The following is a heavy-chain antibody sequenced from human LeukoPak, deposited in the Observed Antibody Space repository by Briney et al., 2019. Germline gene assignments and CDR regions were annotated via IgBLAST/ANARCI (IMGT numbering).Heavy chain of an antibody. CDR3: ARHEYGDYNFDY. V-gene: IGHV4-59*08. D-gene: IGHD4-17*01. CDR2: IYYSGST. J-gene: IGHJ4*02. CDR1: GGSISSYY. Sequence: SETLSLTCTVSGGSISSYYWSWMRQPPGKGLEWIGYIYYSGSTNYNPSLKSRVTISVDTSKNQFSLKLSSVTAADTAVYYCARHEYGDYNFDYWGQGTLVTVSS.